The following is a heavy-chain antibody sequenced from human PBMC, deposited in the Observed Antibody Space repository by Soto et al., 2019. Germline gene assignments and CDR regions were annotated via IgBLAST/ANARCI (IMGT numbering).Heavy chain of an antibody. Sequence: QVQLQESGPGLVKPSETLSLTCTVSGGSISSYYWSWIRQPPGKGLEWIGCIYYSGGSNYNPSLTSRVTISVATSKNQFSLKLSSVTAADTAVYYCVRWLRPYPFDYWGQGTLVTVSS. CDR1: GGSISSYY. J-gene: IGHJ4*02. V-gene: IGHV4-59*01. CDR2: IYYSGGS. D-gene: IGHD5-12*01. CDR3: VRWLRPYPFDY.